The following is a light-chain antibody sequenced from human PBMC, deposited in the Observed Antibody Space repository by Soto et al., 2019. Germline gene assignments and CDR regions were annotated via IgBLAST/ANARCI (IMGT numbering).Light chain of an antibody. V-gene: IGKV3-20*01. CDR2: NAS. CDR1: QSVGRDY. CDR3: HQYAYAPWT. Sequence: EIVLTQSPATLSLSPGERATLSCRASQSVGRDYLAWYQQKPGRAPRLVIYNASNRASGIPDRFSGSGSGTDFTLTISRLEPEDFAVYYCHQYAYAPWTFGQGTKVEIK. J-gene: IGKJ1*01.